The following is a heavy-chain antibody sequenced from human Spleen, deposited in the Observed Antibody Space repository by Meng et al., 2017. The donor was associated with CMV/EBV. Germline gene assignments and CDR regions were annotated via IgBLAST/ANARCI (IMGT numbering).Heavy chain of an antibody. CDR3: ARSYSSGWIPNAFDI. J-gene: IGHJ3*02. Sequence: SVKVSCKASGGIFRSDAISWVRQAPGQGLEWMGGTIPIFGPTNYAQKFQGRVTITTDESTNTAYMARSSLRSEDTAVYYCARSYSSGWIPNAFDIWGQGTMVTVSS. D-gene: IGHD6-19*01. V-gene: IGHV1-69*05. CDR1: GGIFRSDA. CDR2: TIPIFGPT.